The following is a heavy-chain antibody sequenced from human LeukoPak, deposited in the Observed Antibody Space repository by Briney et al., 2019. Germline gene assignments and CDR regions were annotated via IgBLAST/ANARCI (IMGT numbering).Heavy chain of an antibody. J-gene: IGHJ4*02. CDR2: ISGSGGST. Sequence: GGSLRLSCAASGFTFSSYAMSWVRQAPGKGLEWVSAISGSGGSTYCADSVKGRFTISRDNSKNTLYLQMNSLRAEDTAVYYCAGRGRSSSLDNYWGQGTLVTVSS. V-gene: IGHV3-23*01. D-gene: IGHD6-13*01. CDR3: AGRGRSSSLDNY. CDR1: GFTFSSYA.